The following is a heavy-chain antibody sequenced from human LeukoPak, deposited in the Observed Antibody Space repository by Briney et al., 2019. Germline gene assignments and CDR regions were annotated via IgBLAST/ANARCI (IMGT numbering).Heavy chain of an antibody. D-gene: IGHD3-22*01. V-gene: IGHV1-46*01. Sequence: ASVKVSCKASGYTFTSYYMHWVRQAPGEALEWMGIINPSGGSTNYAQKLQGRVTMTTDTSTSTAYMELKSLRSDDTDVYYCASYYYDSNPYFQHWGQGTLVTVSS. J-gene: IGHJ1*01. CDR1: GYTFTSYY. CDR2: INPSGGST. CDR3: ASYYYDSNPYFQH.